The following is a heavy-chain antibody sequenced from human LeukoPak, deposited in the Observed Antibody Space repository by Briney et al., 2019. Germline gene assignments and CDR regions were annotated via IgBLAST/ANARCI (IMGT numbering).Heavy chain of an antibody. CDR3: ARDQWELPAGGDGMDV. CDR1: GDSVSSNSAA. V-gene: IGHV6-1*01. J-gene: IGHJ6*02. D-gene: IGHD1-26*01. CDR2: TYYRSKWYN. Sequence: SQTPSLTCAISGDSVSSNSAAWNWIRQSPSRGLEWLGRTYYRSKWYNDYAVSVKRRITINPDTSKNQFSLQLNSVTPEDTAVYYCARDQWELPAGGDGMDVWGQGTTVTVSS.